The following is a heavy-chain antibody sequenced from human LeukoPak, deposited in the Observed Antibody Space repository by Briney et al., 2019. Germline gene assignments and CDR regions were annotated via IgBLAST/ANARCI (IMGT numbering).Heavy chain of an antibody. J-gene: IGHJ4*02. CDR3: ARGDLYYYDTPLDY. CDR2: ISSSGSTI. CDR1: GFTFSDYY. D-gene: IGHD3-9*01. Sequence: GGSLRLSCAASGFTFSDYYMSWIRQAPGKGLEWVSYISSSGSTIYYADSVKGRFTISRDNAKNSLYLQMNSLRAEDTAVYHCARGDLYYYDTPLDYWGQGTLVTVSS. V-gene: IGHV3-11*01.